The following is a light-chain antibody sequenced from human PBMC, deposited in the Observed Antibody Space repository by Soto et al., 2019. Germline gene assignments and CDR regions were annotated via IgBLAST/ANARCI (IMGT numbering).Light chain of an antibody. CDR3: QQYHSYPYT. Sequence: DIQMTQSPSTLSASVGDRVTITCRASQSISSWLAWYQQKPGKAPKGLISKASTLQSGVPSRFSGSRSATEFTLTVSSLQPDDFATYYCQQYHSYPYTFGQGTKLEIE. CDR1: QSISSW. CDR2: KAS. V-gene: IGKV1-5*03. J-gene: IGKJ2*01.